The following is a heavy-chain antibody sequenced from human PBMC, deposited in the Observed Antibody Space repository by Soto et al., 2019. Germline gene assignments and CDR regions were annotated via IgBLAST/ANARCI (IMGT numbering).Heavy chain of an antibody. J-gene: IGHJ4*02. Sequence: EVHLVESGGGLVQPGRSLRLSCAASGFTFDDFAMHWVRQVPGKGLEWVSSISWNSGNIVYADSVKGRFTISRDSAKNSLYLQMNSLRPEDTAFYYCAKGAVTSIFGYFDYWGQGTLVTVSS. CDR2: ISWNSGNI. CDR1: GFTFDDFA. D-gene: IGHD3-3*01. V-gene: IGHV3-9*01. CDR3: AKGAVTSIFGYFDY.